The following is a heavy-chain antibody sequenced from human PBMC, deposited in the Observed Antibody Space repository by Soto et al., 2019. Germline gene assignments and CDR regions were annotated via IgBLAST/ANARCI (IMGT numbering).Heavy chain of an antibody. Sequence: QLQLQESGPRLVKPSETLSLTCDVSNGSISSSSHYWGWIRQPPGKGLEWIASIYYTGNSYKNRSLQITIPIAVVTSKNYISLKLSSLPAADTDDYFWARRPRWLQYGEGFDVWGQRTLVTVSS. D-gene: IGHD5-12*01. CDR3: ARRPRWLQYGEGFDV. V-gene: IGHV4-39*02. J-gene: IGHJ4*02. CDR2: IYYTGNS. CDR1: NGSISSSSHY.